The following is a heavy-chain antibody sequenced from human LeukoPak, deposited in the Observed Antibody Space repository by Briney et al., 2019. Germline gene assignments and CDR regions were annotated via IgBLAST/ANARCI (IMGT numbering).Heavy chain of an antibody. CDR3: AKDFHTVTMFDY. CDR2: ISFDGSNK. D-gene: IGHD4-11*01. J-gene: IGHJ4*02. CDR1: GFTFNSFG. V-gene: IGHV3-30*18. Sequence: GGSLRLSCAASGFTFNSFGMHWVRQAPGKGLEWVAVISFDGSNKYFADSVKGRFSISRDNSKNTLDLQMNSLRAEDTAVYYCAKDFHTVTMFDYWGQGTLVTVSS.